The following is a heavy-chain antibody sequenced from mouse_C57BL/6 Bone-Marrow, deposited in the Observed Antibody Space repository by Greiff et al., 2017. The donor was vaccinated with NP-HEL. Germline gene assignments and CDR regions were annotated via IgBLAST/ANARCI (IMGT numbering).Heavy chain of an antibody. D-gene: IGHD4-1*01. CDR3: ARLGYYFDY. J-gene: IGHJ2*01. Sequence: VMLVESGGGLVQPGGSLSLSCAASGFPFTDYYMSWVRQPPGKALEWLGFIRNKANGYTTEYSASVKGRFTISRDNSQSILYRQMNALRAEDSATYYCARLGYYFDYWGKGTTLTVSS. V-gene: IGHV7-3*01. CDR2: IRNKANGYTT. CDR1: GFPFTDYY.